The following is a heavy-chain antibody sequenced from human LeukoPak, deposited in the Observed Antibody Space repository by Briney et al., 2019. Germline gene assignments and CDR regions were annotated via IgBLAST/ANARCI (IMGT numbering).Heavy chain of an antibody. J-gene: IGHJ4*02. Sequence: GGSLRLSCAASGFTFSNAWMNWVRQAPGKGLEWVANIKQDGSDKYYVDSVKGRFTISRDNAKNSLYPQMNSLRAEDTAVYYCAIIPRAAAGPSARSPFHYWGQGTLVTVSS. V-gene: IGHV3-7*01. CDR1: GFTFSNAW. D-gene: IGHD6-13*01. CDR3: AIIPRAAAGPSARSPFHY. CDR2: IKQDGSDK.